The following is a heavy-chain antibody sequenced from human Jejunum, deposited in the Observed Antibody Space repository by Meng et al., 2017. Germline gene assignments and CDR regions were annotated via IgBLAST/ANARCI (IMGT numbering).Heavy chain of an antibody. CDR1: GGSISSSHW. Sequence: QVQLQESGSGLVKPSVTLSLTCAVSGGSISSSHWWSWVRQPPGKGLEWIGEIYHNGNTNYNPSLKSRVTISSDKSKNQFSLKLSSVTAADTAVYYCARLGYCSSTSCYPDYWGQGTLVTVSS. CDR3: ARLGYCSSTSCYPDY. J-gene: IGHJ4*02. CDR2: IYHNGNT. D-gene: IGHD2-2*01. V-gene: IGHV4-4*02.